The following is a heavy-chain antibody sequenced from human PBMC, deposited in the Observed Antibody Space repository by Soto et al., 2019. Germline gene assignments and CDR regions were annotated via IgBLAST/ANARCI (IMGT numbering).Heavy chain of an antibody. D-gene: IGHD3-10*01. CDR1: GYSFTSYW. V-gene: IGHV5-51*01. Sequence: RGESLKISCKGSGYSFTSYWIGWVRQMPGKGLEWMGIIYPGDSDTRYSPSFQGQVTISADKSISPAYLQWSSLKASDTAMYYCARLPTGSGSYYYCMDVWGQGTTVTVSS. CDR2: IYPGDSDT. J-gene: IGHJ6*02. CDR3: ARLPTGSGSYYYCMDV.